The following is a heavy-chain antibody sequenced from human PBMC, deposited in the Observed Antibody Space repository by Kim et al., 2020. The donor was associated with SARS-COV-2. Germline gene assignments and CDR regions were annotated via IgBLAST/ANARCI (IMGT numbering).Heavy chain of an antibody. D-gene: IGHD6-19*01. J-gene: IGHJ4*02. CDR1: CDSMIDFF. CDR3: ARGNGWHLF. CDR2: IHSGGRA. Sequence: SETLSITCNVSCDSMIDFFWSCIRQPPGTRLEWLGYIHSGGRANYNPSVKSRVTLSVDTSKSQFSLNLISVTAADTAIYYCARGNGWHLFWGQGTLVTVSS. V-gene: IGHV4-59*01.